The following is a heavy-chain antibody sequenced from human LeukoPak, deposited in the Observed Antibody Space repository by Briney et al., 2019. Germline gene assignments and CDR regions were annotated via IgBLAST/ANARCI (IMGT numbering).Heavy chain of an antibody. D-gene: IGHD6-13*01. CDR1: GGSISSYY. CDR2: IYYTGST. V-gene: IGHV4-59*08. J-gene: IGHJ4*02. Sequence: SETLSLTCTVSGGSISSYYWSWIRQPPGKGLEWIGYIYYTGSTNYNPSLKSRVTMSVDTSKNQFSLKVTSVTAADTAVYYCARQVIAAAMYYFDYWGQGALVTVSS. CDR3: ARQVIAAAMYYFDY.